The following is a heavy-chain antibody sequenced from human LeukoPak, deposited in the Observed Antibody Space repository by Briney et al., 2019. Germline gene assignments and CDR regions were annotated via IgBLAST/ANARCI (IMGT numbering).Heavy chain of an antibody. CDR3: ARVAYSSGTYDY. CDR1: GFTFSSYW. D-gene: IGHD3-10*01. CDR2: MSSDGTST. J-gene: IGHJ4*02. Sequence: GGSLRLSCAASGFTFSSYWMHWVRQAPGKGRVCVSSMSSDGTSTTYADSVKGRFTISRDNAKNTLYLQMNSLTTEYTALYYCARVAYSSGTYDYWGPGTLVTVSS. V-gene: IGHV3-74*01.